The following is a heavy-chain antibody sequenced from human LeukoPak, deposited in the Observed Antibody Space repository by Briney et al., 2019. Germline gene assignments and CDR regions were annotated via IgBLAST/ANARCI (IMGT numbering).Heavy chain of an antibody. V-gene: IGHV4-39*01. J-gene: IGHJ5*02. CDR1: GGSISSSSYY. CDR3: ARPRLCSGGSCYWFDP. D-gene: IGHD2-15*01. Sequence: SETLSLTCTVSGGSISSSSYYWGWIRQPPGKGLEWIGSIYYSGSTYYNPSLKSRVTISVDTSKNQSSLKLSSVTAADTAVYYCARPRLCSGGSCYWFDPWGQGTLVTVSS. CDR2: IYYSGST.